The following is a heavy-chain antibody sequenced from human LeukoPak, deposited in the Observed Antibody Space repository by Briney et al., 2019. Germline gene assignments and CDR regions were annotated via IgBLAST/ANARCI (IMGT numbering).Heavy chain of an antibody. D-gene: IGHD2-15*01. CDR1: GFTFRSYA. J-gene: IGHJ6*02. V-gene: IGHV3-23*01. Sequence: GGSLRLSCAASGFTFRSYAMSWVRQAPGKGLEWVSGISGSGRSTNYADPVKGRIIISRDNSKNTLYLQMNSLRAEDTAVYYCAKDLGGSSHYYYYGMDVWGQGTTVTVSS. CDR3: AKDLGGSSHYYYYGMDV. CDR2: ISGSGRST.